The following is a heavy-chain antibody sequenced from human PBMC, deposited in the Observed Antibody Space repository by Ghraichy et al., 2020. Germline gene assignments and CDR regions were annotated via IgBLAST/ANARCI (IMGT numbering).Heavy chain of an antibody. CDR2: IKSHSDGGAA. V-gene: IGHV3-15*01. D-gene: IGHD4-17*01. J-gene: IGHJ4*02. CDR3: VTRNSPYGDYPFDY. Sequence: GGSLRLSCAASGFTFSNAWMYWVRQAPGKGLEWVGRIKSHSDGGAAAYAAPVKGRFTMSRDDSKNTLYLHINNLKGEDTGIYYCVTRNSPYGDYPFDYWGQGTLVTVSS. CDR1: GFTFSNAW.